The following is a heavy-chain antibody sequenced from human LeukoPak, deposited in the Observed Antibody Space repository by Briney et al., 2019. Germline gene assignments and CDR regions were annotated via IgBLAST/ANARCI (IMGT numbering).Heavy chain of an antibody. CDR3: ARSLRYGYCSGGSCLSLYYMDV. Sequence: SETLSLTCTVSGGSISSYYWSWIRQPAGKGLEWIGRIYTSGSTNYNPSLKSRVTMSVDTSKNQFSLKLSSVTAADTAVYYCARSLRYGYCSGGSCLSLYYMDVWGKGTTVTVSS. CDR2: IYTSGST. V-gene: IGHV4-4*07. D-gene: IGHD2-15*01. J-gene: IGHJ6*03. CDR1: GGSISSYY.